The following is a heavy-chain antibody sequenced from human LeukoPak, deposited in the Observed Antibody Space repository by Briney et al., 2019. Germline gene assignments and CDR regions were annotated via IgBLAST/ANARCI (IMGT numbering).Heavy chain of an antibody. D-gene: IGHD3-3*01. CDR2: IYTSGST. V-gene: IGHV4-4*07. Sequence: SETLSLTCTVSGDSISGFYWSWIRQAAGKGLEWIGHIYTSGSTNYNPSLKSRVTISVDTSKNQFSLKLSSVTAADTAVYYCARGEGYYDFWSGPRYYFDYWGQGTLVTVSS. J-gene: IGHJ4*02. CDR3: ARGEGYYDFWSGPRYYFDY. CDR1: GDSISGFY.